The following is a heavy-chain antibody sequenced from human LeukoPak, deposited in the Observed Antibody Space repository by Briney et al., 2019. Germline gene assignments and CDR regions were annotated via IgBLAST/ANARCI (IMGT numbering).Heavy chain of an antibody. CDR3: ARGLQETLGWLKAFSAFDI. Sequence: ASVKVSCKASGYTFTSYDINWVRQATGQGLEWMGWISAYNGNTNYAQMLQGRVTMTTDTSTSTAYMELRSLRSDDTAVYYCARGLQETLGWLKAFSAFDIWGQGTMVTVSS. D-gene: IGHD5-24*01. V-gene: IGHV1-18*01. CDR1: GYTFTSYD. CDR2: ISAYNGNT. J-gene: IGHJ3*02.